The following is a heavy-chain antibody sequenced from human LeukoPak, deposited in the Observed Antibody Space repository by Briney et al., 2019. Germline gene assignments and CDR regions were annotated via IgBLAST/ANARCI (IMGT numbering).Heavy chain of an antibody. CDR2: INHSGST. V-gene: IGHV4-34*01. J-gene: IGHJ4*02. CDR1: GGSFSGYY. CDR3: ARDSRGPGTAAMFYY. Sequence: PSETLSLTCAVYGGSFSGYYWSWIRQPPGKGLEWIGEINHSGSTNYNPSLKSRVTISVDTSKNQFSLKLSSVTAADTAMYYCARDSRGPGTAAMFYYWGQGTLVIVSS. D-gene: IGHD2-2*01.